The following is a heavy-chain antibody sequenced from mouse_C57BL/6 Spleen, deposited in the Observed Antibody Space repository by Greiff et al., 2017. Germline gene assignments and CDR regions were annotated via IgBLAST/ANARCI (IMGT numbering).Heavy chain of an antibody. D-gene: IGHD1-1*01. Sequence: DVKLVESGGGLVKPGGSLKLSCAASGFTFSSHAMSWVRQTPEKRLEWVATISDGGSYTYYPDNVKGRFTISRDNAKQNLYLQTSHLKSEETAKYDSARGQASTVVATGCFDDGGKGTTLTVSA. CDR3: ARGQASTVVATGCFDD. CDR2: ISDGGSYT. J-gene: IGHJ2*01. CDR1: GFTFSSHA. V-gene: IGHV5-4*03.